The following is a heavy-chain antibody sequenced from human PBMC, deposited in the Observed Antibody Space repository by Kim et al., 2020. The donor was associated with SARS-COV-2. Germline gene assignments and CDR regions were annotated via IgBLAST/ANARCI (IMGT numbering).Heavy chain of an antibody. CDR2: IYYSGST. V-gene: IGHV4-59*01. CDR1: GVSISSYY. D-gene: IGHD4-17*01. J-gene: IGHJ4*02. Sequence: SETLSLTCTVSGVSISSYYWSWIRQPPGKGLEWIGDIYYSGSTNYNPSLKSRVTISVDTSKNQFSLKLSSVTAVDTAVYYCASHYGDYEYYFDYWGQGTLVTVSS. CDR3: ASHYGDYEYYFDY.